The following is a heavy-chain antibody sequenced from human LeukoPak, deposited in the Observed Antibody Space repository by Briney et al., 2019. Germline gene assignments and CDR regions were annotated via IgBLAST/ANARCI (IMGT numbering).Heavy chain of an antibody. V-gene: IGHV4-34*01. Sequence: PSETLSLTCAVYGGSFSGYYWSWIRQPPGKGLEWIGEINHSGSTNYNPSLKSRVTISVDTSKNQFSLKLNSVTAADTAVYYCARIRSRKWGFDYWGQGTLVTVSS. CDR2: INHSGST. J-gene: IGHJ4*02. CDR1: GGSFSGYY. D-gene: IGHD1-26*01. CDR3: ARIRSRKWGFDY.